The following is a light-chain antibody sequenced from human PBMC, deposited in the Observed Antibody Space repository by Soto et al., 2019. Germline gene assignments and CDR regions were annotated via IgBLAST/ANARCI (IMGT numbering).Light chain of an antibody. CDR1: QTVNSDY. CDR3: QYYGNSLIP. J-gene: IGKJ5*01. CDR2: AAS. Sequence: ESVLTRSPGPLNLSPGEIATLSFSAMQTVNSDYLTWYQQKPGQAPRLLIYAASSGATGIPDRFSGSESETDFTLTINRLEPEDFAVYYCQYYGNSLIPFCQGTLLEI. V-gene: IGKV3-20*01.